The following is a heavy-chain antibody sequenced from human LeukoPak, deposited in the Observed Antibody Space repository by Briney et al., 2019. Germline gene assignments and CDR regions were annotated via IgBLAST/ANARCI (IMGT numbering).Heavy chain of an antibody. V-gene: IGHV4-30-2*03. Sequence: PSRTLSLTCTVSGGSISSGGYYWSWIRQPAGKGLGWIGSIYYSGSTYYNPSLKSRVTISVDTSKNQFSLKLSSVTAADTAVYYCARPYDRGAFDIWGQGQWSPSLQ. CDR2: IYYSGST. D-gene: IGHD3-22*01. CDR1: GGSISSGGYY. J-gene: IGHJ3*02. CDR3: ARPYDRGAFDI.